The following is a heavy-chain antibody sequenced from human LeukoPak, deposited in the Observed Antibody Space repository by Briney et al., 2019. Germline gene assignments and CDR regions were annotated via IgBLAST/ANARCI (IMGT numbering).Heavy chain of an antibody. D-gene: IGHD6-13*01. CDR2: ISGSSRHK. J-gene: IGHJ4*02. CDR1: GFTFSSYT. Sequence: GGSLRLSCAASGFTFSSYTMNWVRQAPGKGLEWVSSISGSSRHKYYADSVKGRFTISRDNAKNSLYLQMSSLGAEDTAVYYCARTANFAAGYYIDYWGQGTLVTVSS. CDR3: ARTANFAAGYYIDY. V-gene: IGHV3-21*01.